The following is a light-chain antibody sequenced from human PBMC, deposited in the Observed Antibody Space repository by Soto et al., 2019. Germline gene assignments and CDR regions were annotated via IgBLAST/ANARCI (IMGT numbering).Light chain of an antibody. Sequence: DIQMTQSPSTLSAFVGDRVTITCRASQSIGRWLDWYQQKPGKAPKLLIYDASSLESGVPSRFSGSGSGTEFTLTISSLQPDDFATYYCQQYNTYSPERTFGQGTKVDIK. CDR1: QSIGRW. CDR3: QQYNTYSPERT. CDR2: DAS. V-gene: IGKV1-5*01. J-gene: IGKJ1*01.